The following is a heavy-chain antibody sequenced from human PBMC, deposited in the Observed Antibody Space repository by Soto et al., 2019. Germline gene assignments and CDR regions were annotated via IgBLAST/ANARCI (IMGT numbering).Heavy chain of an antibody. V-gene: IGHV4-30-2*01. J-gene: IGHJ5*02. CDR1: GGSISSGGYS. Sequence: QLQLQASGSGLVKPSQTLSLTCAVSGGSISSGGYSWSWIRQPPGKGLEWIGYIYHSGSPYYNPSLKSRVTISVDRSKNQFSLKLSSVTAADTAVYYCARVPDRWGQGTLVTVSS. CDR2: IYHSGSP. D-gene: IGHD2-2*01. CDR3: ARVPDR.